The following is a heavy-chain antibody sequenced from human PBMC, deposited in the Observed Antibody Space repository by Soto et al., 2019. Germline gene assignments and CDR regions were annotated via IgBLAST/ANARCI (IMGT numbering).Heavy chain of an antibody. CDR2: IRGDGSTT. V-gene: IGHV3-74*01. Sequence: GGSLRLSCVASGFTFSSYWMHWVRQAPGKGLVWVARIRGDGSTTSYADSAKGRFTISRDNAKNTVYLQMNSLRAEDTAVYYCARGLVYDYYYYMDVWGKGTTVTVSS. CDR1: GFTFSSYW. D-gene: IGHD6-6*01. J-gene: IGHJ6*03. CDR3: ARGLVYDYYYYMDV.